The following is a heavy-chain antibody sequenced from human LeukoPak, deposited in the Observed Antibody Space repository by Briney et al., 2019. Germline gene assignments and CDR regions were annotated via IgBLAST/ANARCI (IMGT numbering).Heavy chain of an antibody. CDR3: ARQRFTMRAYAGNWFDP. V-gene: IGHV5-51*01. D-gene: IGHD3-10*01. Sequence: GESLKISCKGSGYSFTSYWIGWVRQMPGKGLEWMGIIYPGDSDIIYSPSFQGHVTISADKSISTAYLQWSSLKASDTAMYYCARQRFTMRAYAGNWFDPWGQGTLVTVSS. CDR2: IYPGDSDI. CDR1: GYSFTSYW. J-gene: IGHJ5*02.